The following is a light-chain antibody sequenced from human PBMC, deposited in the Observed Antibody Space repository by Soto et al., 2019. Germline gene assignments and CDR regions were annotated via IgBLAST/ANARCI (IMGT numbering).Light chain of an antibody. CDR2: GAS. CDR3: QQYGSSGT. Sequence: ESVLTQSQVTLSLSPWEIATLCCRASQSVSNNYLAWYQQKPGQAPRLLIYGASNRATGIPDRFSGSGSGTDFTLTISRLEPEDFAVYYCQQYGSSGTFGQGTKVDIK. J-gene: IGKJ1*01. CDR1: QSVSNNY. V-gene: IGKV3-20*01.